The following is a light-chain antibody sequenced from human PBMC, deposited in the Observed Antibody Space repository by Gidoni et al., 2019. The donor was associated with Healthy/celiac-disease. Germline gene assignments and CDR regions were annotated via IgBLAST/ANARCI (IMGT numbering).Light chain of an antibody. CDR3: QQYKNWPQT. CDR1: QSVSSN. J-gene: IGKJ1*01. CDR2: GAS. V-gene: IGKV3-15*01. Sequence: IVMTQSPATLSVSPGERATLSCRASQSVSSNLAWYQQKPGQAPRLLIYGASTRATGIPARFSGSGSGTEFTLTISSLQSEDCAVYYCQQYKNWPQTFGQGTKVEIK.